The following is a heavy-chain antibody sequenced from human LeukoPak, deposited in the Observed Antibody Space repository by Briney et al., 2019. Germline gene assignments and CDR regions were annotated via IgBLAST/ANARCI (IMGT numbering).Heavy chain of an antibody. CDR1: GGSISSGDYY. CDR2: IYYSGST. CDR3: ASLMIAAAGLFDY. Sequence: PSETLSLTCTVSGGSISSGDYYWSWIRQPPGKGLEYIGYIYYSGSTYYNPSLKSRVTISVDTSKNQFSLKLSSVTAADTAVYYCASLMIAAAGLFDYWGQGTLVTVSS. D-gene: IGHD6-13*01. V-gene: IGHV4-30-4*01. J-gene: IGHJ4*02.